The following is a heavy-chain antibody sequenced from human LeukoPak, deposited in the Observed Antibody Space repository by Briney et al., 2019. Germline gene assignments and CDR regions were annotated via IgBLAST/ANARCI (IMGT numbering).Heavy chain of an antibody. J-gene: IGHJ3*02. CDR3: ARVRNYPSIAARRRKDAFDI. V-gene: IGHV4-34*01. CDR1: GFTFSNYR. CDR2: INHSGST. D-gene: IGHD6-6*01. Sequence: PGGSLRLSCAASGFTFSNYRMNWIPHPPGKGLEWIGEINHSGSTNYNPSLKSRVTISVDTSKNQFSLNLSSVTASDKVVYYCARVRNYPSIAARRRKDAFDIWGQGTMVTVSS.